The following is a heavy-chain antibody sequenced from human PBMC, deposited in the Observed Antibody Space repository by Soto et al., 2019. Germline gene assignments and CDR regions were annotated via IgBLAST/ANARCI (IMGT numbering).Heavy chain of an antibody. D-gene: IGHD3-3*01. V-gene: IGHV4-38-2*02. CDR3: ARDFGVVISSWSGGMDV. CDR1: GYSISSGYY. CDR2: IYHSGTT. J-gene: IGHJ6*02. Sequence: SETLSLTCAVSGYSISSGYYWGWIRQPPGKGLEWIWSIYHSGTTYYNPSLKSRVTISVDTSKNQFSLKLSSVSAADTAVYYCARDFGVVISSWSGGMDVWGQGTTVTVSS.